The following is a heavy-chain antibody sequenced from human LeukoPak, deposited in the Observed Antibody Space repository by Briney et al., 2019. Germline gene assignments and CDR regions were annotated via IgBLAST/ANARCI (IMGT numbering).Heavy chain of an antibody. J-gene: IGHJ3*02. D-gene: IGHD1-1*01. Sequence: LETLSLTCAVSGGSTSSSNWWSWVRQPPGKGLEWIGEIYHSGSTNYNPSLKSRVTISVDTSKNQFSLKLSSVTAADTAVYYCARAPEDWNRGGAFDIWGQGTMVTVSS. V-gene: IGHV4-4*02. CDR2: IYHSGST. CDR3: ARAPEDWNRGGAFDI. CDR1: GGSTSSSNW.